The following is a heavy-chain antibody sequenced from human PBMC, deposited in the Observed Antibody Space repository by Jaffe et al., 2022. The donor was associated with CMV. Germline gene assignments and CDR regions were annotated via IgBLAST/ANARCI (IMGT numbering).Heavy chain of an antibody. J-gene: IGHJ3*02. CDR3: ARHVAAVAGNDAFDI. D-gene: IGHD6-19*01. CDR2: IDPSDSYT. Sequence: EVQLVQSGAEVKKPGESLRISCKGSGYSFTSYWISWVRQMPGKGLEWMGRIDPSDSYTNYSPSFQGHVTISADKSISTAYLQWSSLKASDTAMYYCARHVAAVAGNDAFDIWGQGTMVTVSS. V-gene: IGHV5-10-1*03. CDR1: GYSFTSYW.